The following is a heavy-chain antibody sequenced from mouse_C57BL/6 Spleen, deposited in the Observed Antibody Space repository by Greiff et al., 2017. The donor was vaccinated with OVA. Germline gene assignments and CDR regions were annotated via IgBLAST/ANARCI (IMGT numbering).Heavy chain of an antibody. CDR2: IYPGSGST. CDR1: GYTFTSYW. D-gene: IGHD2-1*01. CDR3: ARRGYGNYQSDY. J-gene: IGHJ4*01. V-gene: IGHV1-55*01. Sequence: QVQLQQPGAELVKPGASVKMSCKASGYTFTSYWITWVKQRPGQGLAWIGDIYPGSGSTNYNEKFKSKATLTVDTSSSTAYMQLSSLTSEESAVYYCARRGYGNYQSDYWGQGTSVTVSS.